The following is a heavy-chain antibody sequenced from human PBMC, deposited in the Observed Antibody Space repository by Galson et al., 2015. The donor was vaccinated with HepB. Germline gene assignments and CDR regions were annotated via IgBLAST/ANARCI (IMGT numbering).Heavy chain of an antibody. D-gene: IGHD4-11*01. CDR3: TREPDYSTPAGGALYFDY. Sequence: SLRLSCAASGFTFGDYAMSWVRQAPGKGLEWVGFIRSKAYGGTTEYAASVKGRFTISRDDSKSIAYLQMNSLKTEDTAVYYCTREPDYSTPAGGALYFDYWGQGTLVTVSS. J-gene: IGHJ4*02. CDR1: GFTFGDYA. CDR2: IRSKAYGGTT. V-gene: IGHV3-49*04.